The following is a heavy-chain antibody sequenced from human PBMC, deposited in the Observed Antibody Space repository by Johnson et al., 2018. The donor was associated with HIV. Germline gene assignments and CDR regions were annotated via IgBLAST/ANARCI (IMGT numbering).Heavy chain of an antibody. CDR3: TRGLDYYDSTGFRSASFDI. J-gene: IGHJ3*02. D-gene: IGHD3-22*01. V-gene: IGHV3-74*02. CDR2: IRNDGSVT. Sequence: VQLVESGGGLVQPWGSLRLSCAASGFDFSSSWMHWVRQAPGKGLVWVSRIRNDGSVTTYADSVKGRFFISSDNSKNALYLQMNSLRAEDTAVYYCTRGLDYYDSTGFRSASFDIWGQGTMVIVSP. CDR1: GFDFSSSW.